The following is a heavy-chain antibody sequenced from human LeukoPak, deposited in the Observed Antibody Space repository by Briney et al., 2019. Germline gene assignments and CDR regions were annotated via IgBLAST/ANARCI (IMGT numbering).Heavy chain of an antibody. V-gene: IGHV1-69*13. J-gene: IGHJ5*02. D-gene: IGHD1-26*01. CDR2: IIPIFGTA. CDR3: ARVVVAATANWFDP. Sequence: GASVKVSCKASGGTFSSYAISWVRQAPGQGLEWMGGIIPIFGTANYAQKFQGRVTITADESTSTAYMELSSLRSEDTAVYYCARVVVAATANWFDPWGQGTLVTVSS. CDR1: GGTFSSYA.